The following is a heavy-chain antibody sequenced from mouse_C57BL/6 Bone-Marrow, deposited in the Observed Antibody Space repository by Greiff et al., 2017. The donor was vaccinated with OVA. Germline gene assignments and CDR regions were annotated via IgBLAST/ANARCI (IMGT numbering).Heavy chain of an antibody. Sequence: DVHLVESGGGLVKPGGSLKLSCAASGFTFSSYAMSWVRQTPEKRLEWVATISDGGSYTYYPDNVKGRFTISRDNAKNNLYLQMSHLKSEDTAMYYCARVFDYWGQGTTLTVSS. CDR3: ARVFDY. CDR2: ISDGGSYT. CDR1: GFTFSSYA. J-gene: IGHJ2*01. V-gene: IGHV5-4*01.